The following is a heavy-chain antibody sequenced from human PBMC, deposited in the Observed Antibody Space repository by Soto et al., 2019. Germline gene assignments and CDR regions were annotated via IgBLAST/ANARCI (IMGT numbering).Heavy chain of an antibody. J-gene: IGHJ4*02. D-gene: IGHD3-10*01. CDR2: IIKDGSER. V-gene: IGHV3-7*03. CDR3: ARDWGGLGY. CDR1: GFTFSSYW. Sequence: QLVESGGGLVQPGGSLRLSCAASGFTFSSYWMTWVRQAPGKGLEWVANIIKDGSERSYVDSVKGRFIISRDNAKNSLYLEMNSLRVEDTAVYYCARDWGGLGYWGQGTLVTVSS.